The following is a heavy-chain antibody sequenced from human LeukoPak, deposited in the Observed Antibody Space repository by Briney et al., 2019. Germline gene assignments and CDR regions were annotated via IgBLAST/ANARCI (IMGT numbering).Heavy chain of an antibody. CDR1: GYTFTGYY. D-gene: IGHD3-16*01. CDR3: ARDLMITFGGPLYYYYMDV. CDR2: INPNSGGT. V-gene: IGHV1-2*02. Sequence: ASVKVSCKASGYTFTGYYMHWVRQAPGQGLEWMGWINPNSGGTNYAQKFQGRVTMTRDTSIITAYMELSRLKSDDTAVYYCARDLMITFGGPLYYYYMDVWGKGTTVTISS. J-gene: IGHJ6*03.